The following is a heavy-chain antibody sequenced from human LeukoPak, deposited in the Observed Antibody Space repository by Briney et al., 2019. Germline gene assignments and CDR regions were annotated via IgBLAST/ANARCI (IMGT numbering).Heavy chain of an antibody. CDR2: ISAYNANT. CDR3: ARDGFFGSGIVGAFDI. CDR1: GYTFSNYG. V-gene: IGHV1-18*01. D-gene: IGHD3-10*01. J-gene: IGHJ3*02. Sequence: ASVKVSCKASGYTFSNYGISWVRQAPGQGREWMGWISAYNANTHYAQKFQGRVTMITDTSTGTAYMELRSLRSDDTAVYYCARDGFFGSGIVGAFDIWGQGTMVTVSS.